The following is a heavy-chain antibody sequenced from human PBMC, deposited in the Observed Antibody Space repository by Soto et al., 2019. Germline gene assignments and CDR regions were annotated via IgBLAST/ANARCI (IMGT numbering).Heavy chain of an antibody. V-gene: IGHV3-21*01. CDR1: GFTFSSYS. CDR3: AIARGGDIVVVVAANNAFDI. Sequence: GGSLRLSCAASGFTFSSYSMNWVRQAPGKGLEWVSSISSSSSYIYYADSVKGRFTISRDNAKNSLYLQMNSLRAEDTAVYYCAIARGGDIVVVVAANNAFDIWDQGTMVTVSS. D-gene: IGHD2-15*01. J-gene: IGHJ3*02. CDR2: ISSSSSYI.